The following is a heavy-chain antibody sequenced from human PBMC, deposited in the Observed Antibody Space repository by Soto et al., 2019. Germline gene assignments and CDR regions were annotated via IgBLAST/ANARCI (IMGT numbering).Heavy chain of an antibody. D-gene: IGHD1-26*01. CDR1: GFTFSSYA. V-gene: IGHV3-23*01. Sequence: EVQLLESGGGLVQPGGSLRLSCAASGFTFSSYAMSWVRQAPGKGLEWVSVISGSGDSTYYADSVKGRFTISRDNSQNRLYLQMTSLGAEDTAVYYSARRGSGSYYDYWGQGTLVTVS. J-gene: IGHJ4*02. CDR3: ARRGSGSYYDY. CDR2: ISGSGDST.